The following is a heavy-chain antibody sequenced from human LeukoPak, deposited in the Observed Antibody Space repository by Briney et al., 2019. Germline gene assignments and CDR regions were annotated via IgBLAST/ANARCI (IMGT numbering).Heavy chain of an antibody. J-gene: IGHJ4*02. CDR1: GFTFSSYS. V-gene: IGHV3-21*04. Sequence: GGSLRLSCAASGFTFSSYSMNWVRQAPGKGLEWVSSISSSSSYIYYADSVKGRFTISRDNAKNSLYLQMNSLRSDDTAVYYCARDRGITGTTYWGDYWGQGTLVTVSS. CDR2: ISSSSSYI. CDR3: ARDRGITGTTYWGDY. D-gene: IGHD1-7*01.